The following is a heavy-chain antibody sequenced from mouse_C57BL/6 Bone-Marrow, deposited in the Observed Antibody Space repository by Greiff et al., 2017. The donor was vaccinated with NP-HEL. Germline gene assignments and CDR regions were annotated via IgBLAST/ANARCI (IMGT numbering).Heavy chain of an antibody. CDR1: GFTFSSYA. J-gene: IGHJ2*01. D-gene: IGHD2-3*01. CDR3: ARGWLLRLDY. CDR2: ISDGGSYT. V-gene: IGHV5-4*03. Sequence: EVKLMESGGGLVKPGGSLKLSCAASGFTFSSYAMSWVRQTPEKRLEWVATISDGGSYTYYPDNVKGRFTISRDNAKNNLYLQMSHLKSEDTAMYYCARGWLLRLDYWGQGTTLTVSS.